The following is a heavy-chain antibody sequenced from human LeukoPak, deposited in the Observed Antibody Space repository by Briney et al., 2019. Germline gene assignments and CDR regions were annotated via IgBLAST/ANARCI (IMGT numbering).Heavy chain of an antibody. CDR3: ASRPGGSTWYGVFDY. V-gene: IGHV4-59*11. CDR1: GASMSNHF. CDR2: IYGSDTT. Sequence: SETLSLTCTVSGASMSNHFWSWIRQPPGKGLEWIGDIYGSDTTNYNPSLKSRVTMSVDTSENQFSLQLSSLTAADTDLYYCASRPGGSTWYGVFDYWSRGTLVTVSS. J-gene: IGHJ4*02. D-gene: IGHD6-13*01.